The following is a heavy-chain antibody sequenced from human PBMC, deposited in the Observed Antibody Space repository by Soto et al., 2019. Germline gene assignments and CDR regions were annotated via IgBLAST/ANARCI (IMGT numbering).Heavy chain of an antibody. CDR1: GFXFSSYS. V-gene: IGHV3-21*01. CDR3: ARGALYNDFWSGYPSDY. D-gene: IGHD3-3*01. Sequence: GGSLRLSCAASGFXFSSYSMNWVCQAPGKGLEWVSSISCSSTSVYYADSLKGRFTISRDNAKDSLYLQMDSLSVEDTAVYYCARGALYNDFWSGYPSDYWGQGTLVTVSS. CDR2: ISCSSTSV. J-gene: IGHJ4*02.